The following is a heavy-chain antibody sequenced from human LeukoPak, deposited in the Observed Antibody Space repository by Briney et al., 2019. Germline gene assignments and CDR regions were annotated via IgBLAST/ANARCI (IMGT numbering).Heavy chain of an antibody. CDR2: IFYRGST. V-gene: IGHV4-31*03. D-gene: IGHD4-17*01. J-gene: IGHJ4*02. CDR1: GGSISSGGYY. CDR3: ARATTVTTPADY. Sequence: SQTLSLTCTVSGGSISSGGYYWSWIRQHPGKGLEWIGYIFYRGSTSYNPSLKSRVTISADTSKNQFSLKLNSVTAADTAVYYCARATTVTTPADYWGQGTLVTVSS.